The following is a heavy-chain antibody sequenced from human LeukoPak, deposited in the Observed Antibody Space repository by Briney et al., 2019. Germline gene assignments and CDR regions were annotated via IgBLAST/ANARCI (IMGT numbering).Heavy chain of an antibody. CDR2: VNLQGST. Sequence: SGTLSLTCGVSGGSITNTNNWTWVRPPPGKGLEWIGEVNLQGSTNYNPSLMGRVAISVDTSENHISLQLTSVTAADTAVYYCAREGGPYRPLDYSGQGTLVTVSS. J-gene: IGHJ4*02. V-gene: IGHV4-4*02. CDR3: AREGGPYRPLDY. CDR1: GGSITNTNN.